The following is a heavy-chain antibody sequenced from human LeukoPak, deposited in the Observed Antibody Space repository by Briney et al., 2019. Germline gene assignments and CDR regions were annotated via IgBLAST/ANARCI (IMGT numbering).Heavy chain of an antibody. Sequence: ASVKVSCKASGYTFTSYVISWVRQAPGQGLEWIGWISAYNGNTHYAQKLQGRVTMPTETSTSTAYMELRSLGSDDPAVYYCAGFWAAAGIDYWGQGTLVSGSS. CDR3: AGFWAAAGIDY. D-gene: IGHD6-13*01. CDR1: GYTFTSYV. V-gene: IGHV1-18*01. J-gene: IGHJ4*02. CDR2: ISAYNGNT.